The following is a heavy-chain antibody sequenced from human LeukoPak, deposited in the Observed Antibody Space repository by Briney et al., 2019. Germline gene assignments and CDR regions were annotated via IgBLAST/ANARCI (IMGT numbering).Heavy chain of an antibody. J-gene: IGHJ1*01. D-gene: IGHD6-13*01. CDR2: ISSSSSSYI. CDR3: ARDWSPGPFGSSSVRGYFQH. Sequence: PGGSLRLSCAASGFTFSSYSMNWVRQAPGKGLEWVSSISSSSSSYIYYADSVKGRFTISRDNAKNSLYLQMNSLRAEDTAVYYCARDWSPGPFGSSSVRGYFQHWGQGTLVTVSS. V-gene: IGHV3-21*01. CDR1: GFTFSSYS.